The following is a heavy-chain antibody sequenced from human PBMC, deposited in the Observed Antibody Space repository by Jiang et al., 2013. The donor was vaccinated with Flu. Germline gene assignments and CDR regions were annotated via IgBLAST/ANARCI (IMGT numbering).Heavy chain of an antibody. J-gene: IGHJ1*01. Sequence: VGVGWIRQPPGKALEWLALIYWDEGERYSPSLKSRLTITKDSSKNQVVLKMTNMDPMDTATYYCAHKQWDLLFDNWGQGTLVTVSS. CDR1: VG. CDR2: IYWDEGE. V-gene: IGHV2-5*02. D-gene: IGHD2-21*01. CDR3: AHKQWDLLFDN.